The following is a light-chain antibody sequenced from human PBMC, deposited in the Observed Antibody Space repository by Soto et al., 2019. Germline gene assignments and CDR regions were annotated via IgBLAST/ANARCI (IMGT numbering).Light chain of an antibody. Sequence: EIQMTQSPSTLSGSVGERVTITCRASQTISSWLAWYQQKPGKAPKLLIYKASTLKSGFPSRFSGSGSGTEFTLTISSLQPDDFATYYCQQYNSYSWTFGQGTKVDIK. CDR3: QQYNSYSWT. CDR1: QTISSW. CDR2: KAS. J-gene: IGKJ1*01. V-gene: IGKV1-5*03.